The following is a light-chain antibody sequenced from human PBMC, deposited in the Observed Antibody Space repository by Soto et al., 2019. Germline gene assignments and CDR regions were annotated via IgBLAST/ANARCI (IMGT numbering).Light chain of an antibody. CDR1: SSNIGSNH. CDR3: AAWDDSLSGYV. CDR2: TNY. Sequence: QSVLTQPPSASGTPGQSVTISCAGSSSNIGSNHAYWYQQLPRAAPKLLIYTNYQRPSGVPDRFSGSKSGTSASLVISGLRSEDEADYYCAAWDDSLSGYVFGTGTKVTV. V-gene: IGLV1-47*02. J-gene: IGLJ1*01.